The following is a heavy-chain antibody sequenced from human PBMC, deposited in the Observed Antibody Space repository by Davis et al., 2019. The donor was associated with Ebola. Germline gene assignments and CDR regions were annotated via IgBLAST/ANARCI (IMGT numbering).Heavy chain of an antibody. D-gene: IGHD2-15*01. CDR2: INSDGSST. CDR3: ARDIVVVVARQFYYYYGMDV. CDR1: GFTFSSYW. J-gene: IGHJ6*02. V-gene: IGHV3-74*01. Sequence: HTGGSLRLSCAASGFTFSSYWMHWVRQAPGKGLVWVSRINSDGSSTSYADSVKGRFTISRDNAKNTLYLQMNSLRAEDTAVYYCARDIVVVVARQFYYYYGMDVWGQGTTVTVSS.